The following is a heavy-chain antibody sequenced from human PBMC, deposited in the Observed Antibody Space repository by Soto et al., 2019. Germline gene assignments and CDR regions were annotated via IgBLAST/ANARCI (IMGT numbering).Heavy chain of an antibody. V-gene: IGHV1-69*08. CDR2: IIPLLGTA. J-gene: IGHJ6*03. CDR1: GGTLSSYT. Sequence: QVQLEQSGAEVKRPGSSVTVSCKASGGTLSSYTISWVRQAPGQGLEWMGGIIPLLGTAKYAQKFQGRVTISADKFTNTIYLELTGLRSDHSAKYYWTRVSTLGDGHYLDVYCYYYMDLWGKGTTVTVSS. D-gene: IGHD4-17*01. CDR3: TRVSTLGDGHYLDVYCYYYMDL.